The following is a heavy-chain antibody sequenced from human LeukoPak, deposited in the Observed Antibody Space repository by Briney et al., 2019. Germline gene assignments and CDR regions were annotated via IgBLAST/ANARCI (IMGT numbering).Heavy chain of an antibody. CDR2: MNPNSGNT. Sequence: ASVKVSCKASGYTFTNYDINWVRQATGQGLEWMGWMNPNSGNTGYAQKFQGRVTITADKSTSTAYMELSSLRSEDTAVYYCARSLELVAFDIWGQGTMVTVSS. D-gene: IGHD1-26*01. V-gene: IGHV1-8*01. J-gene: IGHJ3*02. CDR1: GYTFTNYD. CDR3: ARSLELVAFDI.